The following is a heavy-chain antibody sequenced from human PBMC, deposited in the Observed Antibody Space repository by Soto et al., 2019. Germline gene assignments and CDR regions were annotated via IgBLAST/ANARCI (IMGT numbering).Heavy chain of an antibody. CDR1: GFTFSNYD. CDR3: ARDAGDILRLDYYMDV. J-gene: IGHJ6*03. D-gene: IGHD3-9*01. V-gene: IGHV3-48*02. CDR2: INSSSSSI. Sequence: GGSLRLSCAASGFTFSNYDMQWVRQAPGKGLEYVSYINSSSSSIYYAKSVKGRFIISRDNAKNSVYLQMDSLRDEDTGVYYCARDAGDILRLDYYMDVWGKGTTVTVSS.